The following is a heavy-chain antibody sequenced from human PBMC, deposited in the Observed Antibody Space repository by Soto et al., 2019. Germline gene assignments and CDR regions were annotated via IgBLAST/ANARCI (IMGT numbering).Heavy chain of an antibody. V-gene: IGHV5-51*01. Sequence: GESLKISCKGSGYSFANYWIAWVRQMPGKGLEWMGIIYPGDSGTRYSPSFQGQVTISLDKSINTAYLQWASLQASDTAVYYCTKFVGEFNGYYPSWFDPWGQGTLVTVSS. CDR1: GYSFANYW. CDR3: TKFVGEFNGYYPSWFDP. J-gene: IGHJ5*02. D-gene: IGHD5-18*01. CDR2: IYPGDSGT.